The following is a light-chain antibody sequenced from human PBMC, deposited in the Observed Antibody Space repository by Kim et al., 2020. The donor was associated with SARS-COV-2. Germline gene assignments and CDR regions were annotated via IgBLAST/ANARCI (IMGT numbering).Light chain of an antibody. CDR1: SGHSNYA. CDR3: QTWGRGLRV. V-gene: IGLV4-69*02. J-gene: IGLJ3*02. CDR2: VNGDGSH. Sequence: QPVLTQSPSAAASLGASVKLTCTLSSGHSNYAIAWHQQQPEKGPRFLMKVNGDGSHSKGDGIRDRFSGSSSGAERYLSISSLQSDDEADYYCQTWGRGLRVFGGGTQLTVL.